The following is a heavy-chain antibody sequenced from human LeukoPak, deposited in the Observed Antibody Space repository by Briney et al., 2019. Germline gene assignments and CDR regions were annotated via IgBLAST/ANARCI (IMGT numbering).Heavy chain of an antibody. D-gene: IGHD1-26*01. CDR1: GGSISSYY. CDR2: IYYSGST. J-gene: IGHJ5*02. CDR3: ARDRVVGATGVSGFDP. Sequence: SETLSLTCTVSGGSISSYYWSWIRQPPGKGLEWIGYIYYSGSTNYNPSLKSRVTISVDTSKNRFSLKLSSVTAADTAVYYCARDRVVGATGVSGFDPWGQGTLVTVSS. V-gene: IGHV4-59*01.